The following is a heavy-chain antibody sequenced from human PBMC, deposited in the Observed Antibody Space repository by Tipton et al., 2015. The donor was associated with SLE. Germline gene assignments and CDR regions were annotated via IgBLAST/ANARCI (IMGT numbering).Heavy chain of an antibody. V-gene: IGHV4-59*01. J-gene: IGHJ2*01. D-gene: IGHD3-3*01. CDR3: ARDLFGKDFDL. CDR2: IYYSGST. Sequence: LRLSCTVSGGSISSYYWSWTRQPPGKGLEWIGYIYYSGSTNYNPSLKSRVTISVDTSKNQFSLKLSSVTAADTAVYYCARDLFGKDFDLWGRGTLVTVSS. CDR1: GGSISSYY.